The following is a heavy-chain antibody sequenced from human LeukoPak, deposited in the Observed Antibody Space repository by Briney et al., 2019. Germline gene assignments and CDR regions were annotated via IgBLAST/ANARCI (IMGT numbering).Heavy chain of an antibody. D-gene: IGHD3-22*01. V-gene: IGHV3-48*01. Sequence: PGGSLRLSCAASGFTFSSYSMDWVRQAPGEGLEWVSYISSSSSTIYYADSVKGRFTISRDNAKNSLYLQMNSLRAEDTAVYYCARDGGDSSGYWFDYWGQGTLVTVSS. CDR1: GFTFSSYS. CDR3: ARDGGDSSGYWFDY. J-gene: IGHJ4*02. CDR2: ISSSSSTI.